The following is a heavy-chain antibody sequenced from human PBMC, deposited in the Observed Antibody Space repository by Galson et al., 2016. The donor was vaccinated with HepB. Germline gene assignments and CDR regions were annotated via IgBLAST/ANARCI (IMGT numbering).Heavy chain of an antibody. CDR1: GFTFNSYA. Sequence: SLRLSCAASGFTFNSYAMSWVRQAPGKGLEWVSGISGSGIVTYYAGTYCADSVKGRFTISRDNSKNTLYLQMNSLRGEDTAVYYCAKYRQGAFDNWGQRTLVTVSA. V-gene: IGHV3-23*01. CDR3: AKYRQGAFDN. D-gene: IGHD3-16*02. CDR2: ISGSGIVTYYAGT. J-gene: IGHJ4*02.